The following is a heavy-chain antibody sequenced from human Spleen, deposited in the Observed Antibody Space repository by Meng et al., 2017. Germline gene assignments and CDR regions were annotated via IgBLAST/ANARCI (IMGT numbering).Heavy chain of an antibody. D-gene: IGHD2-2*01. CDR2: TSTYNSNR. CDR3: ARGRNCSSTTCYLSDS. V-gene: IGHV1-18*01. Sequence: QVHLVQSGPEVRKPGASVKVSCQAAGYSFTNYGINWVRQAPGKGLEWMGWTSTYNSNRNYAQSLQGRVTMTTDTSTTTAYMELRSLTFDDTAIYYCARGRNCSSTTCYLSDSWGQGTLVTVSS. J-gene: IGHJ4*02. CDR1: GYSFTNYG.